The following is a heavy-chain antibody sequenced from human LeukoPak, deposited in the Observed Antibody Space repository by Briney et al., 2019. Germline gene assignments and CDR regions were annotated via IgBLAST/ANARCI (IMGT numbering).Heavy chain of an antibody. CDR2: IYSGGST. V-gene: IGHV3-66*01. CDR1: GFTVSSNY. Sequence: GGSLRLSCAASGFTVSSNYMSWVRRAPGKGLEWVSFIYSGGSTYYADSVKGRFTISRDNSKNTLYLQRNSLRAEDTAVYYCAREIHGGNTGVFDYWGQGTLVTVSS. CDR3: AREIHGGNTGVFDY. D-gene: IGHD4-23*01. J-gene: IGHJ4*02.